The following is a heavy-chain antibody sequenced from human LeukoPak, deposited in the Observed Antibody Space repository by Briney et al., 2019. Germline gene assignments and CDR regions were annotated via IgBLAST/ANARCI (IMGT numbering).Heavy chain of an antibody. V-gene: IGHV3-43*01. D-gene: IGHD6-13*01. CDR2: ISWDGGST. Sequence: PGGSLRLSCAASGFTFDDYTVHWVRQAPGKGLEWVSLISWDGGSTYYADSVKGRFTISRDNSKNSLYLQMNSLRTEDTALYYCAKDTRIARGEFDYWGQGTLVTVSS. CDR1: GFTFDDYT. J-gene: IGHJ4*02. CDR3: AKDTRIARGEFDY.